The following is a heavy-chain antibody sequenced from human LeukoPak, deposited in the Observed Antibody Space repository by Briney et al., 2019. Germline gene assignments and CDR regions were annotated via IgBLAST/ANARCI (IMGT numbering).Heavy chain of an antibody. D-gene: IGHD5-24*01. V-gene: IGHV4-34*01. CDR3: ARGRRDGYNLEYFDK. CDR1: GGSSSGYY. CDR2: INHSGST. Sequence: SETLSLTCAVYGGSSSGYYWSWIRQPPGKGLEWIGEINHSGSTNYNPSLKSRVTISVDTSKNQFSLKLSSVTAADTAVYYCARGRRDGYNLEYFDKWGQGTLVTVSS. J-gene: IGHJ4*02.